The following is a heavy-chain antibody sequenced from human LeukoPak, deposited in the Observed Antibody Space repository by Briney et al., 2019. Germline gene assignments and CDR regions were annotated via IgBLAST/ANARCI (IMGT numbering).Heavy chain of an antibody. CDR1: GGSFSGYY. Sequence: SETLSLTCAVYGGSFSGYYWSWIRQPPGKGLEWIGEINHSGSTNYNPSLKSRVTISVDTSKNQVSLKLSSVTAADTAVYYCASWVRNDYGDYIWFDPWGQGTLVTVSS. V-gene: IGHV4-34*01. D-gene: IGHD4-17*01. CDR2: INHSGST. J-gene: IGHJ5*02. CDR3: ASWVRNDYGDYIWFDP.